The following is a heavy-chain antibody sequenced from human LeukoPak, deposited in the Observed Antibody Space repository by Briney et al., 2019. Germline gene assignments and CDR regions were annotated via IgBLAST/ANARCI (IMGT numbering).Heavy chain of an antibody. V-gene: IGHV3-9*01. CDR2: ISWNSGSI. CDR1: GFTFDDYA. Sequence: PGRSLRLSCAASGFTFDDYAMHWVRQAPGKGLEWVSGISWNSGSIGYADSVKGRFTISRGNAKNSLYLQMNSLRAEDTALYYCAKALNYYGSGSYFDYWGQGTLVTVSS. CDR3: AKALNYYGSGSYFDY. J-gene: IGHJ4*02. D-gene: IGHD3-10*01.